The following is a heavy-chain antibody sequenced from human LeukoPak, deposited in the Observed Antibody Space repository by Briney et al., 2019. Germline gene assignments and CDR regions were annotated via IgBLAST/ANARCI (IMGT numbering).Heavy chain of an antibody. V-gene: IGHV4-39*01. CDR2: IYYRGST. J-gene: IGHJ6*03. Sequence: SETLSLTCTVSGGSISSSTHYWGWIRQPPGKGLEWIGSIYYRGSTYNNPSLKSRVTISVDTSKNQFSLKLASVTAADTAVYYCVRHEWNYYYYYVDVWGKGTTVTVSS. CDR3: VRHEWNYYYYYVDV. CDR1: GGSISSSTHY. D-gene: IGHD3-3*01.